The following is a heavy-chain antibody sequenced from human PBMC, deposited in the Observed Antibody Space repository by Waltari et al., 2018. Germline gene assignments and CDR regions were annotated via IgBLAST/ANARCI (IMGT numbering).Heavy chain of an antibody. CDR3: ARDDLLSGSYIPFDY. CDR2: ISSSSSTI. CDR1: GYSISSGYY. J-gene: IGHJ4*02. Sequence: QVQLQESGPGLVKPSETLSLTCAVSGYSISSGYYWGWIRQPPGKGLEWVSYISSSSSTIYYADSVKGRFTISRDNAKNSLYLQMNSLRAEDTAVYYCARDDLLSGSYIPFDYWGQGTLVTVSS. D-gene: IGHD1-26*01. V-gene: IGHV3-11*04.